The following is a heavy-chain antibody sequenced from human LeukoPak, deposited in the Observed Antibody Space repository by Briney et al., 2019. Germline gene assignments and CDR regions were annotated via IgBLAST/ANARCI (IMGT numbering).Heavy chain of an antibody. J-gene: IGHJ4*02. CDR1: GYIFTGYY. V-gene: IGHV1-2*02. CDR3: ASVRSSASYHDAFDY. CDR2: INPNSGGT. Sequence: ASVKVSCKASGYIFTGYYMQWVRQAPGQGLEWMGWINPNSGGTNYAQKFQGRITMTRDTSISTAYMELNRLTSDDTAVYYCASVRSSASYHDAFDYWGQGTQVTVSS. D-gene: IGHD3-22*01.